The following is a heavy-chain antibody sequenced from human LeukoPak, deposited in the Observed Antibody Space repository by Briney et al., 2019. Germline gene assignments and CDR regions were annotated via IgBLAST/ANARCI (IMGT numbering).Heavy chain of an antibody. CDR2: ISSSSSYI. Sequence: GGSLRLSCAASGLTFSSYSMNWVRQAPGRGLEWVSSISSSSSYIYYADSVKGRFTISRDNAKNSLYLQMNSLRAEDTAVYYCARGGITIFGVVNTYYYYMDVWGKGTTVTVSS. V-gene: IGHV3-21*01. CDR1: GLTFSSYS. J-gene: IGHJ6*03. D-gene: IGHD3-3*01. CDR3: ARGGITIFGVVNTYYYYMDV.